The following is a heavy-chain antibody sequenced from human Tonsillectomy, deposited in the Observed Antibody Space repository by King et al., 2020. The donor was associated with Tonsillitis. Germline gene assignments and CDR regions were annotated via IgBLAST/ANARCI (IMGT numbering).Heavy chain of an antibody. CDR3: AGGAYYYDSSGYRPHYYYYGMDV. D-gene: IGHD3-22*01. CDR2: IIPILGIA. J-gene: IGHJ6*02. V-gene: IGHV1-69*04. CDR1: GGTFSSYA. Sequence: QAQLVQSGAEVKKPGSSVKVSCKASGGTFSSYAISWVRQAPGQGLEWMGRIIPILGIANYAQKFQGRVTITADKSTSTAYMELSSLRSEDTAGYYCAGGAYYYDSSGYRPHYYYYGMDVWGQGTTVTVSS.